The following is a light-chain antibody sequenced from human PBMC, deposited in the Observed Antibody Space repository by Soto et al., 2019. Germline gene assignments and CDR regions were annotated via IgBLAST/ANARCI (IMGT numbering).Light chain of an antibody. CDR2: DSD. CDR3: GAWDSSLSIFV. Sequence: QSVLTQPPSVSAAPGHQVTISCSGSSSNIGNNYVSWYQQLPGTAPKLLIYDSDKRPSGVPDRFSGSKSGTSATLGITGLQTGDEADYYCGAWDSSLSIFVFGGGTQLTVL. V-gene: IGLV1-51*01. J-gene: IGLJ7*01. CDR1: SSNIGNNY.